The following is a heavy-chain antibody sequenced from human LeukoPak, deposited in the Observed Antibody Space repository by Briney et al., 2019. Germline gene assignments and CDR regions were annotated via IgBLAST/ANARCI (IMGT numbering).Heavy chain of an antibody. J-gene: IGHJ4*02. CDR3: ARGEGETYSYDSSGSPSGY. Sequence: AASVKVSCKASGYTFTSCGISWVRQAPGQGLEWMGWISAYNGNTNYAQKLQGRVTMTTDTSTSTAYMELRSLRSDDTAVYYCARGEGETYSYDSSGSPSGYWGQGTLVTVSS. D-gene: IGHD3-22*01. CDR2: ISAYNGNT. V-gene: IGHV1-18*01. CDR1: GYTFTSCG.